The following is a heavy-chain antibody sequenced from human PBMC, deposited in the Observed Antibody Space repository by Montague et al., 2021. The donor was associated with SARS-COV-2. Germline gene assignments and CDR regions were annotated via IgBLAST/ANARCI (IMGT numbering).Heavy chain of an antibody. CDR1: GGSVCSGGYY. V-gene: IGHV4-61*08. CDR3: ARVSLAAAATRSDY. Sequence: SETLSLTCTVSGGSVCSGGYYWSWIRQPPGKGLEWIGYIYYSGSTNYNPSLKSRVTISLDTSKSQFSLKLTSVTAADTAVYYCARVSLAAAATRSDYWGQGTLVTVSS. D-gene: IGHD6-13*01. J-gene: IGHJ4*02. CDR2: IYYSGST.